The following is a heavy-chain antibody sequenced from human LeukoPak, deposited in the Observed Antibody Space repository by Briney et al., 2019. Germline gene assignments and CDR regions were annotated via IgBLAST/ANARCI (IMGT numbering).Heavy chain of an antibody. V-gene: IGHV4-39*07. CDR3: ARVRGNNWNYAAYYMDV. CDR1: GDSINSNNYY. J-gene: IGHJ6*03. Sequence: PSETLSLTCTVSGDSINSNNYYWGWIRQPPGKGLEWIGNIYYSGSTYYNPSLKSRVTISIDTSKNHFSLKLSSVTAADSAVYYCARVRGNNWNYAAYYMDVWGKGTTVTVSS. D-gene: IGHD1-7*01. CDR2: IYYSGST.